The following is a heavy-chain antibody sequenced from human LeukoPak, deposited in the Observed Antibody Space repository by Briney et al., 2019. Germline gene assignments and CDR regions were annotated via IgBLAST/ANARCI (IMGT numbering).Heavy chain of an antibody. J-gene: IGHJ4*02. CDR3: ARGAQLTDY. CDR2: IGPDGGTT. Sequence: PGGSLRLSCAASGFTFYTYGMLWVRQAPGKGLEYVSGIGPDGGTTYYANSVKGRFTISRDNSKYMLYLQMGSLTADDMAVYYCARGAQLTDYWGQGTLVTVSS. V-gene: IGHV3-64*01. D-gene: IGHD6-13*01. CDR1: GFTFYTYG.